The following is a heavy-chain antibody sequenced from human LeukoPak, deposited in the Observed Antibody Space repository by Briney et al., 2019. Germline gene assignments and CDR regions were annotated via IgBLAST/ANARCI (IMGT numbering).Heavy chain of an antibody. V-gene: IGHV3-48*01. J-gene: IGHJ6*03. D-gene: IGHD1-7*01. CDR3: ARVANWNYGYYYYYMDV. CDR2: ISSSSSTV. CDR1: GFTFSTYS. Sequence: GGSLRLSCAASGFTFSTYSMNWVRQAPGKGLEWVSYISSSSSTVYYADSVKGRFTISRDNGKNSLYLQINSLRAEDTAVYYCARVANWNYGYYYYYMDVWGKGTTVTVSS.